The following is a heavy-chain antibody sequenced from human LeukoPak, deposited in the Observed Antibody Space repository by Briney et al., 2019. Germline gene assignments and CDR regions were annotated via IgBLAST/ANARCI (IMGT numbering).Heavy chain of an antibody. CDR2: IRYDGSNK. J-gene: IGHJ5*02. CDR1: GFTFSSYG. V-gene: IGHV3-30*02. Sequence: PGGSLRLSCAASGFTFSSYGMHWVRQAPGKGLEWVAFIRYDGSNKYYADSVKGRFTISRDNSKNTLYLQMNSLRAEDTAVYYCAKSQYYHGSGDRKGDWFDPWGQGTLVTVSS. D-gene: IGHD3-10*01. CDR3: AKSQYYHGSGDRKGDWFDP.